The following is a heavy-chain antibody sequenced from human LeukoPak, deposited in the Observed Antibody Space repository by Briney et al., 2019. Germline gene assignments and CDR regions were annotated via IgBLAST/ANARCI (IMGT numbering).Heavy chain of an antibody. J-gene: IGHJ6*02. V-gene: IGHV3-30*18. CDR1: GFTFSSYG. CDR3: AEDMGGGSRTYYDFWSFYYYGMDV. D-gene: IGHD3-3*01. Sequence: PGGSLRLSCAASGFTFSSYGMHWVRQAPGRGLEWVAVISYDGSNKYYADSVKGRFTISRDNSKNTLYLQMNSLRAEDTAVYYCAEDMGGGSRTYYDFWSFYYYGMDVWGQGTTVTVSS. CDR2: ISYDGSNK.